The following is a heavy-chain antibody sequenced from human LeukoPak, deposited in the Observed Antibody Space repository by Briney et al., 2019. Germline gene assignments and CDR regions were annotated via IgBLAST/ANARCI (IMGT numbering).Heavy chain of an antibody. Sequence: GGSLRLSCAASGFTFSSYWMSWVRQAPGKGLEWVAVISYDGSNKYYADSVKGRFTISRDNSKNTLYLQMNSLRAEDTAVYYCARDGSPNKYYYYYGMDVWGQGTTVTVSS. CDR3: ARDGSPNKYYYYYGMDV. CDR2: ISYDGSNK. J-gene: IGHJ6*02. D-gene: IGHD3-10*01. CDR1: GFTFSSYW. V-gene: IGHV3-30*03.